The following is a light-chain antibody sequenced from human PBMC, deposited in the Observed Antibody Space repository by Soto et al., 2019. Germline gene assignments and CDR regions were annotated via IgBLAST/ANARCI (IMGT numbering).Light chain of an antibody. CDR1: SSDVGGYNF. Sequence: QSVLTQPPSASGSPGQSVTISCTGTSSDVGGYNFVSWYQQHPGKAPKLMIYDVTKRPSGVPDRFSGSKSGNTASLTVSGLQAEDEADYYCSSYTSSSTPWVFGTGTKVTVL. CDR2: DVT. V-gene: IGLV2-8*01. CDR3: SSYTSSSTPWV. J-gene: IGLJ1*01.